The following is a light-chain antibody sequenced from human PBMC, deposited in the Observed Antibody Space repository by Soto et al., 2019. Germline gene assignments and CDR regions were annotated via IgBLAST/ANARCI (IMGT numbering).Light chain of an antibody. Sequence: QSALTQPPSASGSPGQSVAISCTGTSSDVGAYNHVSWYQHHPGKAPKLMMYEVSKRPSGVPDRFSGSKSGNTASLTVSGLQAEDEADYYCSSYTISNTLPFVFGTGTKLTVL. CDR2: EVS. V-gene: IGLV2-8*01. J-gene: IGLJ1*01. CDR3: SSYTISNTLPFV. CDR1: SSDVGAYNH.